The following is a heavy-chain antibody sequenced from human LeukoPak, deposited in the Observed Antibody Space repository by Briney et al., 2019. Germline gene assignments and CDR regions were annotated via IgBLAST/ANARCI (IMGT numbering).Heavy chain of an antibody. CDR2: IRSKAYGGTT. CDR1: GFTFGDYA. J-gene: IGHJ6*04. V-gene: IGHV3-49*04. Sequence: GGSLRLSCTASGFTFGDYAMSWVRQAPGKGLEWVGFIRSKAYGGTTEYAASVKGRFTISRDDSKSIAYLQMNSLRAEDTAVYYCARDLGSYSSSWYGAYYYDMDVWGKGTTVTVSS. CDR3: ARDLGSYSSSWYGAYYYDMDV. D-gene: IGHD6-13*01.